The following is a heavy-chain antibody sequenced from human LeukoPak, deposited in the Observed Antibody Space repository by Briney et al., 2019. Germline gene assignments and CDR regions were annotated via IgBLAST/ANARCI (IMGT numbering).Heavy chain of an antibody. J-gene: IGHJ6*02. CDR1: GYTFTSYD. V-gene: IGHV1-8*01. D-gene: IGHD3-22*01. CDR3: ARDNSNYYDSSGYYRYYYYYGMDV. Sequence: WASVKVSCKASGYTFTSYDINWVRQATGQGLEWMGWMNPNGGNTGYAQKFQGRVTMTRNTSISTAYMELSSLRSEDTAVYYCARDNSNYYDSSGYYRYYYYYGMDVWGQGTTVTVSS. CDR2: MNPNGGNT.